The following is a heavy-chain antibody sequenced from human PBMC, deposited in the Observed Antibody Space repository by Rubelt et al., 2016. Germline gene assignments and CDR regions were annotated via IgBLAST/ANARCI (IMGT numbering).Heavy chain of an antibody. Sequence: EVQLLESGGGLVQPGGSLRLSCAASGFTFSRNAMNWVRQAPGKGLEWVSAMSGSGGNTYYADSVKGQFIISRDNSKNTLYLHMNSLRAEDTAGYYCAKELTGVATIGYYFDNWGQGTLVTVSS. CDR1: GFTFSRNA. J-gene: IGHJ4*02. CDR3: AKELTGVATIGYYFDN. V-gene: IGHV3-23*01. CDR2: MSGSGGNT. D-gene: IGHD5-12*01.